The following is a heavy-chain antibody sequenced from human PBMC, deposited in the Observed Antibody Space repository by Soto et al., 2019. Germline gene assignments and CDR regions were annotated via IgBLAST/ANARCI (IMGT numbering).Heavy chain of an antibody. CDR3: SRVGCSNSNCQTRGMDV. CDR1: GGPISNYY. V-gene: IGHV4-4*07. J-gene: IGHJ6*02. CDR2: IYSDGAT. D-gene: IGHD2-2*01. Sequence: QVQLQESGPGLVRPSETLYLICNVSGGPISNYYWSWVRQPAGKGLEWVGRIYSDGATNYSPSLKSRVFMSLDMSGNQFSLQRNSVTAADTAVYYCSRVGCSNSNCQTRGMDVWGQGTTVTVSS.